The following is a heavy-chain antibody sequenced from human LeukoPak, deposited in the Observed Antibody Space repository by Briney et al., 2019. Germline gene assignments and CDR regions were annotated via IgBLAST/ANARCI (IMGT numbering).Heavy chain of an antibody. Sequence: PGRSLRLSCAASGFTFSSYGMHWVRQAPGKGLEWVAVISYDGSNKYYADSVKGRFTISRDNSKNTLYLQMNSLRAEDTAVYYGAKDPGSYGMDVWGQGTTVTVSS. V-gene: IGHV3-30*18. J-gene: IGHJ6*02. CDR2: ISYDGSNK. CDR1: GFTFSSYG. D-gene: IGHD5-12*01. CDR3: AKDPGSYGMDV.